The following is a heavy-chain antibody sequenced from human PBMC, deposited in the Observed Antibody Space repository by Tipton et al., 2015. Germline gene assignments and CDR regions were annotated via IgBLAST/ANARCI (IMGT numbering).Heavy chain of an antibody. CDR3: ARGIVGATQGPFDY. J-gene: IGHJ4*02. D-gene: IGHD1-26*01. V-gene: IGHV3-33*07. CDR2: IGYDGKNQ. Sequence: SLRLSCAASGFSFRMYGMSWVRQAPGKGLGWLALIGYDGKNQYYADSVKGRFTVSRDNSKNTLYLQMNSLRAEDTAVYYCARGIVGATQGPFDYWGQGTLVTVSS. CDR1: GFSFRMYG.